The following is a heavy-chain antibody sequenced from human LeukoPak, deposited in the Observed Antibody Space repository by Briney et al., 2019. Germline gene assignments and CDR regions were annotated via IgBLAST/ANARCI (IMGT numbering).Heavy chain of an antibody. V-gene: IGHV4-39*02. J-gene: IGHJ5*02. D-gene: IGHD2-2*01. CDR1: AGSISSSSYY. Sequence: PSETLSLTCTVSAGSISSSSYYWGCIRQPPGKGLEWLGIIYDSGSTYYNPSLKSRLTISVDTSKNHSSLKQSSVTATDTAVYYCARRGYCSSTSCYEYWFDPWGQGTLVTVSS. CDR3: ARRGYCSSTSCYEYWFDP. CDR2: IYDSGST.